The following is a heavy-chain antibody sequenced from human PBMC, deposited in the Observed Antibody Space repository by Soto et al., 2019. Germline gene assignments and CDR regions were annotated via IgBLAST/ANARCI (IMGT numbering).Heavy chain of an antibody. CDR1: GGSISSYY. D-gene: IGHD3-9*01. CDR2: IYYSGST. CDR3: ARDLLGFDILTGYSSHDAFDI. J-gene: IGHJ3*02. Sequence: SETLSLTCTVSGGSISSYYWSWIRQPPGKGLEWIGYIYYSGSTNYNPSLKSRVTISVDTSKNQFSLKLSSVTAADTAVYYCARDLLGFDILTGYSSHDAFDIWGQGTMVTVSS. V-gene: IGHV4-59*01.